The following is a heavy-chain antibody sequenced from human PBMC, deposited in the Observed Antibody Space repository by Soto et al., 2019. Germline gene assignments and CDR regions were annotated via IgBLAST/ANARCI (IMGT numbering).Heavy chain of an antibody. J-gene: IGHJ6*03. CDR3: ARDRCSSTSCYWHYYYYMDV. Sequence: EVQLVESGGGLVQPGGSLRLSCAASGFTFSSYWMHWVRQAPGKGLVWVSRINSDGSSTSYADSVKGRFTISRDNAKNTLYLQMNSLRAEDTAVYYCARDRCSSTSCYWHYYYYMDVWGKGTTVTVSS. CDR1: GFTFSSYW. D-gene: IGHD2-2*01. CDR2: INSDGSST. V-gene: IGHV3-74*01.